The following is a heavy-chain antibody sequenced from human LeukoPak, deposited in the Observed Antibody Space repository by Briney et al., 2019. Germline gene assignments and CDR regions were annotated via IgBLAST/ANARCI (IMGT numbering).Heavy chain of an antibody. Sequence: ASVKVSCKVSGYTLTELSMHWVRQAPGKGLEWMGGFDPEDGETIYARKFQGRVTMTEDTSTDTAYMELSSLRSEDTAVYYCARRTDYDILTGSHRVGQVDAFDIWGQVTMVTVSS. D-gene: IGHD3-9*01. CDR1: GYTLTELS. CDR3: ARRTDYDILTGSHRVGQVDAFDI. V-gene: IGHV1-24*01. CDR2: FDPEDGET. J-gene: IGHJ3*02.